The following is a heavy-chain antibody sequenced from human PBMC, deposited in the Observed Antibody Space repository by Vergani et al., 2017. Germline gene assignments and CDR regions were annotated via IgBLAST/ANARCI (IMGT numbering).Heavy chain of an antibody. CDR1: VITLKKAW. Sequence: EVQVVESGGGLITRGGSLRLSCVVSVITLKKAWINWVRQAPGKGLVWIGQIRSKNDGGTADYAAPLKGRFTIPRDDSKDSAFLLVNNLKTEDTAVYFCYTDYHDYWGQGTLVTVSS. CDR3: YTDYHDY. D-gene: IGHD2-2*02. V-gene: IGHV3-15*01. CDR2: IRSKNDGGTA. J-gene: IGHJ4*02.